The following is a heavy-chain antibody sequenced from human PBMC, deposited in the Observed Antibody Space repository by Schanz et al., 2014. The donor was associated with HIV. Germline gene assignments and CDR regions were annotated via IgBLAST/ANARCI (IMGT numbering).Heavy chain of an antibody. CDR1: GFSFDDCA. CDR2: ISWNSGSI. V-gene: IGHV3-9*01. Sequence: VQLVESGGGWVQPGRSLRLSCTASGFSFDDCAMHWVRQAPGKGLEWVSGISWNSGSIGYADSVKGRFTISRDNAKNSLYLQIDSLRTEDTGVYYCARDALSSRGWFDPWGQGTLVAVSS. D-gene: IGHD1-26*01. J-gene: IGHJ5*02. CDR3: ARDALSSRGWFDP.